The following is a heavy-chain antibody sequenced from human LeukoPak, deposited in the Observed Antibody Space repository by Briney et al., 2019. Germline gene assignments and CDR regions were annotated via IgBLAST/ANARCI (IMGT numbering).Heavy chain of an antibody. D-gene: IGHD4-17*01. CDR3: AREPNDYGDSYYFDY. CDR1: GFTVSSNY. Sequence: GGSLRLSCAVSGFTVSSNYMSWVRQAPGKGLEWVSVIYDGGSTDYAESVKGRFTISRDNSKNTLYLQMNSLRAEDTAVYYSAREPNDYGDSYYFDYWGQGTLVTVSS. V-gene: IGHV3-53*01. CDR2: IYDGGST. J-gene: IGHJ4*02.